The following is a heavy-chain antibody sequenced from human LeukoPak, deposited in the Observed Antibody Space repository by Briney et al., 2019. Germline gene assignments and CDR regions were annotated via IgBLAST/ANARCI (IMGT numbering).Heavy chain of an antibody. CDR1: GGSFSGYY. V-gene: IGHV4-34*01. CDR3: ARGVLGPYYFDL. Sequence: PSETLSLTCAFYGGSFSGYYWSWIRQPPGKGLEWIGEFRHSGSTNYNPSLKSRVTISIDTSKNQFSLKLTSVTAADTAVYYCARGVLGPYYFDLWGRGTLVTVSS. D-gene: IGHD7-27*01. CDR2: FRHSGST. J-gene: IGHJ2*01.